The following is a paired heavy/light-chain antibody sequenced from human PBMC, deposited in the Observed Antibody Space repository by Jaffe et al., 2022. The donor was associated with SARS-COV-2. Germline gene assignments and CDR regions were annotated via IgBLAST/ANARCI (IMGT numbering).Light chain of an antibody. J-gene: IGKJ1*01. V-gene: IGKV3-20*01. CDR2: GAS. CDR3: QQYGNSIWT. CDR1: QSISSSS. Sequence: EIVLTQSPGTLSLSPGERATLSCRASQSISSSSLGWYQHKPGQAPRLLIYGASSRATGIPDRFSGSGSGTDFTLTISRLEPEDFAVYYCQQYGNSIWTFGQGTKVEIK.
Heavy chain of an antibody. J-gene: IGHJ3*02. CDR1: GFTFNNYA. CDR3: AREYYGVFDI. D-gene: IGHD3-3*01. Sequence: EVQLLESGGGLVQPGGSLRLSCAASGFTFNNYAMSWVRQAPGKGLEWVSVTVNNGRTTYYADSVKGRFTVSRDNFRNTLFLQVNSLRAGDTAVYYCAREYYGVFDIWGQGTVVTVSS. V-gene: IGHV3-23*01. CDR2: TVNNGRTT.